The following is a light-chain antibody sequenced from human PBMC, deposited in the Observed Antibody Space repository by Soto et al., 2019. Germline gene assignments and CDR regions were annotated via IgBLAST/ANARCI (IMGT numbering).Light chain of an antibody. J-gene: IGKJ1*01. CDR3: QQYNHYWT. CDR2: DGS. CDR1: QSISSW. V-gene: IGKV1-5*01. Sequence: DIQMTQSPSTLSASVGDRVTITCRASQSISSWLAWYQQQPGKAPKVLIYDGSSLESGVPSRFRGSGSGTEFALTISSLQPDDFATYYCQQYNHYWTFGQGTRVEIK.